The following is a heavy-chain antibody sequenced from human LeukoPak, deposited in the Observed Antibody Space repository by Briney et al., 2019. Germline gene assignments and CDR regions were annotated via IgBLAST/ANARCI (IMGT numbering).Heavy chain of an antibody. J-gene: IGHJ4*02. CDR2: ISSSSSYI. CDR3: AGETAAAGRTFDY. CDR1: GFTFSSYE. V-gene: IGHV3-21*01. Sequence: PGRSLRLSCAASGFTFSSYEMHWVRQAPGKGLEWVSSISSSSSYIYYADSVKGRFTISRDNAKNSLYLQMNSLRAEDTAVYYCAGETAAAGRTFDYWGQGTLVTVSS. D-gene: IGHD6-13*01.